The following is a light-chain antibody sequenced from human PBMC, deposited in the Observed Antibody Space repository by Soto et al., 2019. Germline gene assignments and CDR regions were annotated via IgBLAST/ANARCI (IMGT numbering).Light chain of an antibody. J-gene: IGKJ3*01. Sequence: AIQMTQSPSSLSASVGDRVTLTCRASQGIGNGLGWYQQKPGKAPKLLIYASSTLQSGVPSRFSGSGSGTDFTLTISSLQPEDFATYFCLQDHNFPFTFGPGTKVDF. CDR2: ASS. CDR1: QGIGNG. CDR3: LQDHNFPFT. V-gene: IGKV1-6*01.